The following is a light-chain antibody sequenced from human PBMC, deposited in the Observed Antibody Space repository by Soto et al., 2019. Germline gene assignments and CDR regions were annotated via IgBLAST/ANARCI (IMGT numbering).Light chain of an antibody. V-gene: IGKV3-20*01. CDR1: ESVASPN. Sequence: EVVLTQPPPTLYLSPGDSATISCSVSESVASPNLAWYQQKPGQAPRLLFYSASRRATGVPDRFSGSGSGTDFTLTISRLEPEDFAVYYCQQYGSSPRTFGPGTKVDI. J-gene: IGKJ3*01. CDR3: QQYGSSPRT. CDR2: SAS.